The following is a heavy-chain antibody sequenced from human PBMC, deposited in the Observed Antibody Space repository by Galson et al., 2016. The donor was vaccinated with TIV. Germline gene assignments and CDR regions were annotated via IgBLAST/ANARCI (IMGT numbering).Heavy chain of an antibody. J-gene: IGHJ4*02. D-gene: IGHD3-16*02. Sequence: SLRLSCAASGFAFRSFWMSWVRQAPGKGLEWVANIEEDGSETYYVDSVKGRFTISRDNAKNSLHLQMNSLRAEDTAVYYRFIGHYSDSWGQGTLVTVSS. CDR3: FIGHYSDS. CDR1: GFAFRSFW. V-gene: IGHV3-7*01. CDR2: IEEDGSET.